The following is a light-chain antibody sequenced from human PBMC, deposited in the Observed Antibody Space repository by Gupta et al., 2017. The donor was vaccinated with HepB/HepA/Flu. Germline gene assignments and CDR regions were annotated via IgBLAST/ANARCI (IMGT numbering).Light chain of an antibody. V-gene: IGKV2-28*01. Sequence: VMTQSPLSLPVTPGEPASISCRSSQSLLHSNGYNYLDWYLQKPGQSPQLLIYLGSNRASGVPDRFSGSGSGTDFTLKISRVEAEDVGVYYCMQALQTPPTFGQGTXLEIK. CDR1: QSLLHSNGYNY. CDR2: LGS. J-gene: IGKJ5*01. CDR3: MQALQTPPT.